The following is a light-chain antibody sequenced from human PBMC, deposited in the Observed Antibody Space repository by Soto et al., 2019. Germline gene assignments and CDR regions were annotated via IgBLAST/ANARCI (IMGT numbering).Light chain of an antibody. CDR1: SSDIGGYNS. CDR2: DVT. CDR3: SSFTDGNNLV. Sequence: QSVLTQSPSASGSPGQSVTISCTGTSSDIGGYNSVSWYQQHPGKAPKVMTYDVTKRPSGVPDRFSGSKSGNTASLTVSELQPDDEADPYRSSFTDGNNLVFGTGTKVTV. J-gene: IGLJ1*01. V-gene: IGLV2-8*01.